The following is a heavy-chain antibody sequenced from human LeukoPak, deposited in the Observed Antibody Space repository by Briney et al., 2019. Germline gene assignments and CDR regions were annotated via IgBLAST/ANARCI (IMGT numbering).Heavy chain of an antibody. V-gene: IGHV3-48*01. CDR1: GFTFNNYD. J-gene: IGHJ4*02. Sequence: GGSLRLSCAASGFTFNNYDMNWVRQAPGKGLEWVSYISSSSSIIYYADSVKGRFTISRDNAKNSLYLQMNSLRAEDTAVYYCARDSYGGWRVPAKDYWGQGTLVTVSS. CDR2: ISSSSSII. D-gene: IGHD4-17*01. CDR3: ARDSYGGWRVPAKDY.